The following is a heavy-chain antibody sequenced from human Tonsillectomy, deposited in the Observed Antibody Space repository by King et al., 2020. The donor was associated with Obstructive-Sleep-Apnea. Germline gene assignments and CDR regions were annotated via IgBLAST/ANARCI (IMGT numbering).Heavy chain of an antibody. Sequence: VQLQESGPGLVKPSQTLSLTCTVSGGSISSGDYYWSWIRQPPGKGLEWIGYIYYSGSTYYNPSLKSRVTISVDTSKNQFSLKLSSVTAADTAVYYCARIMNKLLWFGEPNMVLDAFDIWGQGTMVTVSS. CDR1: GGSISSGDYY. CDR3: ARIMNKLLWFGEPNMVLDAFDI. V-gene: IGHV4-30-4*01. CDR2: IYYSGST. J-gene: IGHJ3*02. D-gene: IGHD3-10*01.